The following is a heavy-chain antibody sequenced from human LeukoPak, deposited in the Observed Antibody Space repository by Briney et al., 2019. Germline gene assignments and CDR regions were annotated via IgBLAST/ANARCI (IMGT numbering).Heavy chain of an antibody. CDR2: IIPIFGTA. CDR1: GGTFSSYA. V-gene: IGHV1-69*06. Sequence: ASVKVSCTASGGTFSSYAISWVRQAPGQGLEWMGGIIPIFGTANYAQKFQGRVTITADKSTSTAYMELSSLRSEDTAVYYCATETTVVTHDAFDIWGQGTMVTVSS. D-gene: IGHD4-23*01. CDR3: ATETTVVTHDAFDI. J-gene: IGHJ3*02.